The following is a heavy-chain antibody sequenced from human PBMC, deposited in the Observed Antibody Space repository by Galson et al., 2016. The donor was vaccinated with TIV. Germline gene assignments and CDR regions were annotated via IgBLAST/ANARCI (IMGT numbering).Heavy chain of an antibody. J-gene: IGHJ6*03. Sequence: SETLSLTCGVYGGSVSGYYWGWFRQPPGKGLEWIGEINHFRSSNYNPSLKSRLTISIDTPKKQFSLRLRSVTAADTAVYYCARVQWSSSLVSYYYHLDVWGKGTTVIVSS. V-gene: IGHV4-34*01. CDR3: ARVQWSSSLVSYYYHLDV. D-gene: IGHD6-6*01. CDR2: INHFRSS. CDR1: GGSVSGYY.